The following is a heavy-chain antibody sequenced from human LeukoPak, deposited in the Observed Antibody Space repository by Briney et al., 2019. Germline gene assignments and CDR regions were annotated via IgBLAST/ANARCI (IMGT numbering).Heavy chain of an antibody. Sequence: SGTLSLTCAVSGGSISSSNWWSWVRQPPGKGLEWIGEIYHSGSTNYNPSLKSRVTISVDKSKNQFSLKLSSVTAADTAVYYCARVVTDTAMLVAEYYFDYWGQGTLVTVSS. V-gene: IGHV4-4*02. CDR2: IYHSGST. CDR1: GGSISSSNW. J-gene: IGHJ4*02. D-gene: IGHD5-18*01. CDR3: ARVVTDTAMLVAEYYFDY.